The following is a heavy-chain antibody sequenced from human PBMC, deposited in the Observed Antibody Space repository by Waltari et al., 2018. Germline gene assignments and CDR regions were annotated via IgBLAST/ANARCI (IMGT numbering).Heavy chain of an antibody. J-gene: IGHJ6*02. Sequence: QVQLVQSGAEVKKPGSSVKVSCKASGGTFSSYAISWVRQAPGQGLEWMGGIIPIFGTANYAQKFQGRVTITADESTSTAYMGLSSLRSEDTAVYYCARCVYYDFWSGYYMDVWGQGTTVTVSS. CDR2: IIPIFGTA. D-gene: IGHD3-3*01. V-gene: IGHV1-69*13. CDR3: ARCVYYDFWSGYYMDV. CDR1: GGTFSSYA.